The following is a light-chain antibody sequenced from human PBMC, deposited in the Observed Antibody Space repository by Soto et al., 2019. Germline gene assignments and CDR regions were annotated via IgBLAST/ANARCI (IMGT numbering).Light chain of an antibody. Sequence: DIQMTQSPSSLSPPVGDRATITCRASQGISNYLACYQQKPGKVPKLLIYAASTLQSGVTSRFSGSVSGTDFTLTISSLQPEDFATDYGLQEYNYPWTFGQGTKVDI. CDR1: QGISNY. CDR2: AAS. CDR3: LQEYNYPWT. J-gene: IGKJ1*01. V-gene: IGKV1-27*01.